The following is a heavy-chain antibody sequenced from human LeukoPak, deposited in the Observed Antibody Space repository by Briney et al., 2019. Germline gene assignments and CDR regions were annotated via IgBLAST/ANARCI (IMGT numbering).Heavy chain of an antibody. D-gene: IGHD1-1*01. V-gene: IGHV3-30*04. Sequence: GSLRLSCAASGFTFSSYAMHWVRQAPGKGLEWVAVISYDGSNKYYADSVKGRFTISRDNSKNTLYLQMNSLRAEDTAVYYCARDRYGTGTTSSYYYYYYGMDVWGQGTTVTVSS. CDR2: ISYDGSNK. J-gene: IGHJ6*02. CDR1: GFTFSSYA. CDR3: ARDRYGTGTTSSYYYYYYGMDV.